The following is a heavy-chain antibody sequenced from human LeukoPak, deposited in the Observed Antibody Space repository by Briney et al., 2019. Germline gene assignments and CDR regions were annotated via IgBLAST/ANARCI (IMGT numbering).Heavy chain of an antibody. CDR1: GFTFSNAW. J-gene: IGHJ4*02. D-gene: IGHD2-15*01. CDR2: IKSKTDGGTT. V-gene: IGHV3-15*01. CDR3: TTDPRRYCSGGSCYPGFDY. Sequence: GGTLRLSCAASGFTFSNAWMSWVRQAPGEGLGWVGRIKSKTDGGTTDYAAPVKGRFTISRDDSKNTLYLHMNSLKTEDTAVYYCTTDPRRYCSGGSCYPGFDYWGQGTLVTVSS.